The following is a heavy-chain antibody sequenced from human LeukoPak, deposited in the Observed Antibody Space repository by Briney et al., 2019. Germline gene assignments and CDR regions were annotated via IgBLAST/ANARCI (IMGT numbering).Heavy chain of an antibody. CDR1: HGSISSNRYY. CDR2: ISYSGST. Sequence: LEALLLNRSVSHGSISSNRYYSGWIRQPPGEGLEWIGSISYSGSTYYNPSLKSRVTLSVDTSNNQFSLKLSSVTAADTAVYYCARSVDSLLNFDYWGQGTLVTVSS. D-gene: IGHD3-22*01. V-gene: IGHV4-39*01. CDR3: ARSVDSLLNFDY. J-gene: IGHJ4*02.